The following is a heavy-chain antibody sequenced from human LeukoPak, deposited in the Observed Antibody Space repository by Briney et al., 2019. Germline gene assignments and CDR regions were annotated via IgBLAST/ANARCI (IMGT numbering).Heavy chain of an antibody. CDR3: ARGRTGYCSGGSCYLPIYYYYYYMDV. V-gene: IGHV4-34*01. CDR2: INHSGST. D-gene: IGHD2-15*01. CDR1: GGSFSGYY. Sequence: SETLSLTCAVYGGSFSGYYWSWIRQPPGKGLEWIGEINHSGSTNYNPSLKSRVTISVDTSKNQFSLKLSSVTAADTAVYYCARGRTGYCSGGSCYLPIYYYYYYMDVWGKGTTVTVSS. J-gene: IGHJ6*03.